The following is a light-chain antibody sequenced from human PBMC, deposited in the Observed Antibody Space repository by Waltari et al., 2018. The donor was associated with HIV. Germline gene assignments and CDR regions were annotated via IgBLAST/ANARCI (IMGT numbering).Light chain of an antibody. CDR2: DVN. CDR1: SSDVGAYNY. J-gene: IGLJ2*01. Sequence: QSALTQPRSVSGSPGQSVTISCTGTSSDVGAYNYVSWYQQYPGKAPKLMIYDVNKRPSGVPDRVSGSKSGNTASLSISGLQPEDESDYYCCSYAGGYTFAFGGGTTVTVL. CDR3: CSYAGGYTFA. V-gene: IGLV2-11*01.